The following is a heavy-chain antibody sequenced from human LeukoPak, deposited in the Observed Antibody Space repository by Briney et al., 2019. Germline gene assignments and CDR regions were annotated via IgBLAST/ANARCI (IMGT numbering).Heavy chain of an antibody. D-gene: IGHD3-22*01. J-gene: IGHJ4*02. CDR1: GFTFSSYG. Sequence: GGSLRLSCAASGFTFSSYGMHWVRQAPGKGLEWVAVISYDGSNKYYADSVKGRFTISRDNSKNTLYLQMNSLRAEDTAVYYCAKGFRIVVVISYFDYWGQGTLVTVSS. CDR2: ISYDGSNK. CDR3: AKGFRIVVVISYFDY. V-gene: IGHV3-30*18.